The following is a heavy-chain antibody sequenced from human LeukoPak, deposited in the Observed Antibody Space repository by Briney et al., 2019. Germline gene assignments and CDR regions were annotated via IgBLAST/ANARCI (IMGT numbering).Heavy chain of an antibody. V-gene: IGHV4-59*01. CDR3: AGHVSGSCLRFDP. CDR2: IHYSGST. J-gene: IGHJ5*02. CDR1: GGSISNNY. D-gene: IGHD3-10*01. Sequence: PSETLSLTCTVSGGSISNNYWSWIRQPPGKGLEWIGYIHYSGSTNYNPSLKSRVTISIVTPRNQFFLRLSSVTAADAAVYYCAGHVSGSCLRFDPWGQGTLVTVSS.